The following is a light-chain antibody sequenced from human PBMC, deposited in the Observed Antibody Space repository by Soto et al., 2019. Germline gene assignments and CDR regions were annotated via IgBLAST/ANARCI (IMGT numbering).Light chain of an antibody. CDR2: DAS. J-gene: IGKJ1*01. Sequence: EIVLTQSPGTLSLSPGERATLSCRASQSVSSSYLAWYQQKPGQAPRLLIVDASSRATGIPDRFSGSGSGTNFTITISRLESEDFAVYYCQQYGSSPLTFGQGTKVEIK. CDR3: QQYGSSPLT. V-gene: IGKV3-20*01. CDR1: QSVSSSY.